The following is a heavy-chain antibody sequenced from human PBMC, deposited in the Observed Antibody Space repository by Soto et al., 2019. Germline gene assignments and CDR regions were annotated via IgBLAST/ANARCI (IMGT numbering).Heavy chain of an antibody. CDR3: ASAGSFNEYMWETHF. J-gene: IGHJ4*02. D-gene: IGHD1-26*01. CDR1: GFTFSSYS. Sequence: PGESLRLSFASSGFTFSSYSMNWFRQSPGKGLEWVSSISSSSSYIYYADSAKGRFTISRDNAKNSLYLQMNSLRAEDTAVYYCASAGSFNEYMWETHFWGQGNPVTVSS. V-gene: IGHV3-21*01. CDR2: ISSSSSYI.